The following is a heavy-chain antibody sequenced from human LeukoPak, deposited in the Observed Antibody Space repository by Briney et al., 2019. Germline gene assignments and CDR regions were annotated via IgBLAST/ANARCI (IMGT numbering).Heavy chain of an antibody. Sequence: SETLSLTCTVSGASISNYYWGWIRQPPGKGLEWIGSISYSGSTHYNPSLKSRVTVSRDTSKNQFSLKLSSVTAADTAVYYCARINGGIWGQGILVTVSS. CDR2: ISYSGST. CDR3: ARINGGI. J-gene: IGHJ4*02. CDR1: GASISNYY. D-gene: IGHD3-3*02. V-gene: IGHV4-39*07.